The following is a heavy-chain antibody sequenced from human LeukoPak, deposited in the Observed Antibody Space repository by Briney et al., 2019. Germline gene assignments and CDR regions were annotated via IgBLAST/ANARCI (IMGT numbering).Heavy chain of an antibody. CDR2: INPNSGGT. CDR3: ARFIQLWGGVDY. J-gene: IGHJ4*02. Sequence: ASVKVSCKASGYTFTGYYMHWVRQAPGQGLEWMGWINPNSGGTNYAQKFQGRVTMTRDTSISTAYMELSRLRSDDTAVYYCARFIQLWGGVDYWGQGTLVTVSS. D-gene: IGHD5-18*01. V-gene: IGHV1-2*02. CDR1: GYTFTGYY.